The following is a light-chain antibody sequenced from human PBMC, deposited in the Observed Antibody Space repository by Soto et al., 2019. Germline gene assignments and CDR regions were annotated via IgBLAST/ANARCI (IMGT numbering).Light chain of an antibody. CDR1: SSNIGAGYD. CDR3: QSYDSSLSGVI. J-gene: IGLJ2*01. CDR2: GNS. Sequence: QSVLTQSPSVSGAPGQRVTISCTGSSSNIGAGYDVQWYQQLLGTAPKLLIYGNSNRPSGVPDRFSGSKSGTSAPLAITGLQAEDEADYYCQSYDSSLSGVIFGGGTKLTVL. V-gene: IGLV1-40*01.